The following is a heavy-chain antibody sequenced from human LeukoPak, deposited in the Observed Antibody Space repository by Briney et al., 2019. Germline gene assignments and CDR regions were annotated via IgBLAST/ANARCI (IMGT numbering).Heavy chain of an antibody. J-gene: IGHJ4*02. D-gene: IGHD3-16*01. CDR1: GDSVSSNSAA. V-gene: IGHV6-1*01. Sequence: SQTLSLTCAISGDSVSSNSAAWNWIKQSPSRGLEGLGRTYYRYKRYNEYAVPVKSRVTINPDTSKNQFSLQLNSVTLEDTAVYYCARDSHGGPLFGCWGQGTLVTVSS. CDR2: TYYRYKRYN. CDR3: ARDSHGGPLFGC.